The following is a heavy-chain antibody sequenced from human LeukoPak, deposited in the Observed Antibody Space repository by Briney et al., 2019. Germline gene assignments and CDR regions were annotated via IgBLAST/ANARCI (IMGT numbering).Heavy chain of an antibody. CDR2: IRYGGSNK. CDR1: GFTFSSYG. J-gene: IGHJ6*03. CDR3: ASPHCSSTSCSYYYYMDV. V-gene: IGHV3-30*02. Sequence: GGSLRLSCAASGFTFSSYGMHWVRQAPGKGLEWVAFIRYGGSNKYYADSVKGRFTISRDNAKNSLFLQMNSLRAEDTAVYYCASPHCSSTSCSYYYYMDVWGKGTTVTVSS. D-gene: IGHD2-2*01.